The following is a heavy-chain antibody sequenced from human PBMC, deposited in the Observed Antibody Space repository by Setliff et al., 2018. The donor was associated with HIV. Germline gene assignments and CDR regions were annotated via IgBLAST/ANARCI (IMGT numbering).Heavy chain of an antibody. J-gene: IGHJ6*03. Sequence: GGSLRLSCAASEFTFNIYAMSWVRQAPGKGLEWVSGISGSGATTNYADSVKGRFTISRDNSKNTLYLQMSTLRAEDTAVYYCAKTTPSSIRSPYYYYMDVWGKGTTVTVSS. V-gene: IGHV3-23*01. CDR1: EFTFNIYA. CDR2: ISGSGATT. D-gene: IGHD6-13*01. CDR3: AKTTPSSIRSPYYYYMDV.